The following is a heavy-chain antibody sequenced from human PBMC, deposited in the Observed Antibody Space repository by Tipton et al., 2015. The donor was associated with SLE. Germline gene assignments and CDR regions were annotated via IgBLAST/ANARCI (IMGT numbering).Heavy chain of an antibody. CDR2: IYYSGST. J-gene: IGHJ2*01. V-gene: IGHV4-30-4*01. CDR3: ARDPSDGTGVGYFDL. D-gene: IGHD3/OR15-3a*01. CDR1: GGSISSGDYY. Sequence: LRLSCTVSGGSISSGDYYWSWIRQPPGKGLEWIGYIYYSGSTYYNPSLKSRVTISVDTSKNQFSLKLSSVTAADTAVYYCARDPSDGTGVGYFDLWGRGTLVTVSS.